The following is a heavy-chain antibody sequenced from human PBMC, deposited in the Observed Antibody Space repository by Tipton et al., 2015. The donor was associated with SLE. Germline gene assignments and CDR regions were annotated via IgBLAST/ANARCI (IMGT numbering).Heavy chain of an antibody. V-gene: IGHV4-59*01. CDR3: ARGAVLIQDNSWFDP. CDR1: GGSINSYY. D-gene: IGHD2-21*01. CDR2: IYYSGST. J-gene: IGHJ5*02. Sequence: TLSLTCTVSGGSINSYYWSWIRQPPGKGLEWIGYIYYSGSTNYKPSLKSRVTISVDTSKNQFSLKLSSVTAADTAVYYCARGAVLIQDNSWFDPWGQGTLVTVSS.